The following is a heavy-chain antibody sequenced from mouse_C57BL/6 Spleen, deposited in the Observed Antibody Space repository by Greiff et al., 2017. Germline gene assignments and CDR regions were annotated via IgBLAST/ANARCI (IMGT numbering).Heavy chain of an antibody. Sequence: EVKLQESGPGLVKPSQSLSLTCSVTGYSITSGYYWNWIRQFPGNKLEWMGYISYDGSNNYNPTLKNRISITRDTSKNQFFLKLNAVTTEATATYYWARGYYGNPLDYWGQGTTLTVSS. CDR1: GYSITSGYY. V-gene: IGHV3-6*01. CDR3: ARGYYGNPLDY. D-gene: IGHD2-1*01. CDR2: ISYDGSN. J-gene: IGHJ2*01.